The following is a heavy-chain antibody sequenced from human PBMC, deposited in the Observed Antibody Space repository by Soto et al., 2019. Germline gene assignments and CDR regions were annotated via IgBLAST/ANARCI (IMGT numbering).Heavy chain of an antibody. Sequence: QVQLVESGGGVVQPGRSRRLSCAASGFTFSSFAMHWVRQAPGKGLEWVAVMSYDGSNKYYADSVKGRFTISRDNSKNTVYLQMNSLRAEDTAVYYCARPRGFGVIINFFDYWGQGTLVTVSS. J-gene: IGHJ4*02. CDR3: ARPRGFGVIINFFDY. CDR1: GFTFSSFA. CDR2: MSYDGSNK. D-gene: IGHD3-3*01. V-gene: IGHV3-30-3*01.